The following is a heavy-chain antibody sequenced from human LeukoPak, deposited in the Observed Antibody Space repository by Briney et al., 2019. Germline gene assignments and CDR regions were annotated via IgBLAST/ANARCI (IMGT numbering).Heavy chain of an antibody. D-gene: IGHD1-26*01. V-gene: IGHV1-46*03. CDR1: GYTFTSYY. J-gene: IGHJ4*02. Sequence: ASVKVSCKASGYTFTSYYMHWVRQAPGQGLEWMGIINPSGGSTSYAQKCQGRVAMTRDTSTSTVYMELSSLRSEDTAVYYCARNRLAIVGDPYYFDYWGQGTLVTVSS. CDR2: INPSGGST. CDR3: ARNRLAIVGDPYYFDY.